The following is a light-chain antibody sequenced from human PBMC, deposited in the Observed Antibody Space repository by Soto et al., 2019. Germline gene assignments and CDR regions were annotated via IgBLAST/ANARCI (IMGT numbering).Light chain of an antibody. CDR1: SSDVGAYDA. CDR2: RGT. Sequence: QSVLAQPASVSGSPGQSITISCTGTSSDVGAYDAASWYQQHPGKAPQVIIYRGTKRPSGVSTRFSGSVSGNTASLTVSGLQAEDEAEYFCCSSAPESTYVFGTGTKLTVL. J-gene: IGLJ1*01. V-gene: IGLV2-23*01. CDR3: CSSAPESTYV.